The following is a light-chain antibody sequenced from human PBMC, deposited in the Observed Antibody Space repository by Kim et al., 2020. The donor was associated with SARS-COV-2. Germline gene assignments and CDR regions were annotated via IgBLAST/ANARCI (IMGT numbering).Light chain of an antibody. CDR1: TSDVGGYNY. CDR2: YVT. CDR3: CSYTSSSSRV. V-gene: IGLV2-11*03. Sequence: GQSITISCTGTTSDVGGYNYVSWFQLFPGKAPRLLIYYVTKRPSGVPDRFSGSKSGNTASLTISGLQADDEAEYFCCSYTSSSSRVFGEGTQLTVL. J-gene: IGLJ2*01.